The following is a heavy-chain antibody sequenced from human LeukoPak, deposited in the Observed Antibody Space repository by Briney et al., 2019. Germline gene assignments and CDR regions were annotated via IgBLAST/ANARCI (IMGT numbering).Heavy chain of an antibody. CDR2: IYHSGST. CDR1: GYSISSGYY. CDR3: ARVAYDFWSGYLTEFDY. Sequence: PSETLSLTCTVSGYSISSGYYWGWIRQPPGKGLEWIGSIYHSGSTYYNPSLKSRVTISVDTSKNQFSLKLSSVTAADTAVYYCARVAYDFWSGYLTEFDYWGQGTLVTVSS. D-gene: IGHD3-3*01. J-gene: IGHJ4*02. V-gene: IGHV4-38-2*02.